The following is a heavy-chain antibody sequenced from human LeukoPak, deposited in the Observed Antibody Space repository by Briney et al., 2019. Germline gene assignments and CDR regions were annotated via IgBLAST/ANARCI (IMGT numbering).Heavy chain of an antibody. CDR2: IIPIFGTA. J-gene: IGHJ3*02. Sequence: SVKVSCKASGGTFSSYAISWVRQAPGQGLEWMGGIIPIFGTANYAQKFQGRVTITADESTSTAYMELSSLRSGDTAVYYCAREDPNYYDSSGYGPYAFDIWGQGTMVTVSS. CDR1: GGTFSSYA. CDR3: AREDPNYYDSSGYGPYAFDI. D-gene: IGHD3-22*01. V-gene: IGHV1-69*01.